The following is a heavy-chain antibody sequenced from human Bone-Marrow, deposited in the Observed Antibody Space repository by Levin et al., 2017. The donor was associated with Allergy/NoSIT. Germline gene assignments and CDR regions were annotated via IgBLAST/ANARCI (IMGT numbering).Heavy chain of an antibody. CDR1: GYFFSNYY. D-gene: IGHD6-19*01. CDR2: INPTDGST. CDR3: ARDLETSGWWPNWFDP. Sequence: GESLKISCKASGYFFSNYYMHWVRQAPGQGLEWMGIINPTDGSTTYAEKFQGRVTMTTNTSTTTVYMQLSSLTSDDTAVYYCARDLETSGWWPNWFDPWGQGTLVTVSS. J-gene: IGHJ5*02. V-gene: IGHV1-46*01.